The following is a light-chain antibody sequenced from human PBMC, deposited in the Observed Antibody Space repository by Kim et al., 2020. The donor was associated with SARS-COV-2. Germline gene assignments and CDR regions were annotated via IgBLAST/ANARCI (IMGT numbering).Light chain of an antibody. V-gene: IGLV1-47*01. CDR1: SSNIGSNY. J-gene: IGLJ3*02. Sequence: QPVLTQPPSASGTPGQRVTISCSGSSSNIGSNYVYWYKQLPGTAPKLLIYRNNQRPSGVPDRFSGSKSGTSASLAISGLRSEDEADYYCAAWDDSLSGRVFGGGTQLTVL. CDR2: RNN. CDR3: AAWDDSLSGRV.